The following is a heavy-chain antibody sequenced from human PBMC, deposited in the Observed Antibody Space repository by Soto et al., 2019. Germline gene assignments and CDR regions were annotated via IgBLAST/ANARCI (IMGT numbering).Heavy chain of an antibody. D-gene: IGHD6-6*01. Sequence: PSETLSLTCAVSGGSISSGGYSWRWIRQPPGKGLEWIGYIYHSGSTYYNPSLKSRVTISVDRSKNQFSLKLSSVTAADTAVYYCANVWSYSSSFPTYYFSGMDVWHQETTVTVSS. V-gene: IGHV4-30-2*01. CDR2: IYHSGST. J-gene: IGHJ6*02. CDR3: ANVWSYSSSFPTYYFSGMDV. CDR1: GGSISSGGYS.